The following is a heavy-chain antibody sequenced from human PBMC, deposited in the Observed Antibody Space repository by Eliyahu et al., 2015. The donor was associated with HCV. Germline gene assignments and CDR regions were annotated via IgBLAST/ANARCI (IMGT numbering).Heavy chain of an antibody. J-gene: IGHJ5*02. CDR2: IYWDDDK. V-gene: IGHV2-5*02. CDR1: GFSLSTSGVG. CDR3: AHRPGYCSSTSCWKGWFDP. Sequence: QITLKESGPTLVKPTQTLTLTCTFSGFSLSTSGVGVGWIRQPPGKALEWLALIYWDDDKRYSPSLKSRLTITKDTSKNQVVLTMTNMDPVDTATYYCAHRPGYCSSTSCWKGWFDPWGQGTLVTVSS. D-gene: IGHD2-2*03.